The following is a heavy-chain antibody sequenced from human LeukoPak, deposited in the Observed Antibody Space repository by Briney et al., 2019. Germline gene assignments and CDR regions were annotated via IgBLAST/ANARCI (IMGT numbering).Heavy chain of an antibody. CDR3: AKDRVGYSSWFTYYYYYGMDV. D-gene: IGHD6-13*01. CDR2: KSYDGSNK. V-gene: IGHV3-30*18. Sequence: GRSLRLSCAASGFTFSTYGMHWVRQAPGKGLEWLAVKSYDGSNKYYADSVKGRFTISRDNSKNTLYLQMNSLRGEDTAVYCCAKDRVGYSSWFTYYYYYGMDVWGKGTTVTVSS. J-gene: IGHJ6*04. CDR1: GFTFSTYG.